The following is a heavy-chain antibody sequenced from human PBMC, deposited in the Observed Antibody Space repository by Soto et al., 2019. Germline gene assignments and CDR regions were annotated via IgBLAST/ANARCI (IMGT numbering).Heavy chain of an antibody. J-gene: IGHJ3*02. Sequence: GGSLRLSCAASGFTFSSYAMSWVRQAPGKGLEWVSDISSSGSTTYYADSVKGRFTISRDNAKNSLYLQMNSLRAEDTAVYYCATKTVVVVAATGLTIPDIWGQGTTVTLS. CDR2: ISSSGSTT. V-gene: IGHV3-48*01. CDR3: ATKTVVVVAATGLTIPDI. CDR1: GFTFSSYA. D-gene: IGHD2-15*01.